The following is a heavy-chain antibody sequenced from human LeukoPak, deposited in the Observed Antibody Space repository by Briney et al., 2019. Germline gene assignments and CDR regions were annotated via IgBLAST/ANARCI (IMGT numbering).Heavy chain of an antibody. V-gene: IGHV3-30*03. Sequence: GGSLRLSCAASGFTFSSYGMHWVRQAPGKGLEWVAVISYDGSNKYYADSVKGRFTISRDNSKNTLYLQMNSLKTEDTAVYYCAGDSHEVSGYDYWGQGTLVTVSS. D-gene: IGHD3-22*01. CDR1: GFTFSSYG. J-gene: IGHJ4*02. CDR2: ISYDGSNK. CDR3: AGDSHEVSGYDY.